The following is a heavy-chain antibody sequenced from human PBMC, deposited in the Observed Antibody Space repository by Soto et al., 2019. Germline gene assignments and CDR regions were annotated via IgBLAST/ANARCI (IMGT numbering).Heavy chain of an antibody. CDR3: AKGDNLGPRTGYAFDP. Sequence: QTLSLTCAISGDSVSSNTASWNWVRQSPSRGLEWLGRTYSRSKWYNDYAVSVKSRIIISPDTSKNQFSLQLNSVTPEDTAVYYCAKGDNLGPRTGYAFDPWGQGILVTVSS. CDR1: GDSVSSNTAS. V-gene: IGHV6-1*01. CDR2: TYSRSKWYN. D-gene: IGHD5-12*01. J-gene: IGHJ5*02.